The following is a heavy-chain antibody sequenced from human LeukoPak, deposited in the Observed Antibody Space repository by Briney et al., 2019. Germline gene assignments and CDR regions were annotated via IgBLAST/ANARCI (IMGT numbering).Heavy chain of an antibody. J-gene: IGHJ3*02. CDR2: ISPDGSST. CDR1: GFSLSTSL. CDR3: ASLQGITPQPMTEGFDI. V-gene: IGHV3-74*01. Sequence: QPGGSLRLSCAASGFSLSTSLMLWVRQTPGKGLVWLSRISPDGSSTSYADSVKGRFTVSRDIARNTVTLQMNSLRAEDSAVYYCASLQGITPQPMTEGFDIWGQGTMVTVSS. D-gene: IGHD3-16*01.